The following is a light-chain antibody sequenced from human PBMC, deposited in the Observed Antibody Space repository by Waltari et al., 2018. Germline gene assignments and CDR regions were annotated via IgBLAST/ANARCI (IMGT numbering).Light chain of an antibody. J-gene: IGKJ1*01. CDR2: AAS. Sequence: DIQMTQSPSSLSASVGDRVTITCRASQSISSYLNWYQQKPGKAPKLLIYAASSLQRWVPSKFQGSGSGTDFTLTISSLQPEDFATYYCQQSYSTPRTFGQGTKVEIK. CDR1: QSISSY. CDR3: QQSYSTPRT. V-gene: IGKV1-39*01.